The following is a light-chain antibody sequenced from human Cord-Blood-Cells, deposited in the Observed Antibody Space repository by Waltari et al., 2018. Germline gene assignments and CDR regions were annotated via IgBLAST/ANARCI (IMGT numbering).Light chain of an antibody. CDR2: EFS. Sequence: QSALTQPRSVSGSPGQSVTLSCTGTSSDVGGYNYVSWYQQHPGKAPKLMIYEFSKRPSGVPDRFSGSKSGHTASLTISGLQAEDEADYYCCSYAGSYTWVFGGGTKLTVL. V-gene: IGLV2-11*01. J-gene: IGLJ3*02. CDR1: SSDVGGYNY. CDR3: CSYAGSYTWV.